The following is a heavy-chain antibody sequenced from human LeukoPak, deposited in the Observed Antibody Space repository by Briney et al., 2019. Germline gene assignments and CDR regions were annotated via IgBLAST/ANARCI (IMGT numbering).Heavy chain of an antibody. J-gene: IGHJ4*02. CDR3: ARVPTTVTTVYFDY. D-gene: IGHD4-17*01. CDR2: IYSGGST. V-gene: IGHV3-53*01. Sequence: GGSLRLSCAASGFTVSSNYMSWVRQAPGQGLEWVSVIYSGGSTYYADSVKGRFTISRDNSKNTLYLQMNSLRAEDTAVYYCARVPTTVTTVYFDYWGQGTLVTVSS. CDR1: GFTVSSNY.